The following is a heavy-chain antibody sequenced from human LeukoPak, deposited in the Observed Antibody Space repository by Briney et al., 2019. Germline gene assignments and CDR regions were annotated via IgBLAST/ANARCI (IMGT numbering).Heavy chain of an antibody. CDR1: GFTFSSYW. CDR3: ARRYSSSWYYYGMDV. J-gene: IGHJ6*04. Sequence: GGSLRLSCAASGFTFSSYWMSWVRQAPGKGLEWVANIKQDGSEKYYVDSVKGRFAISRDNAKNSLYLQMNSLRAEDTAVYYCARRYSSSWYYYGMDVWGKGTTVTVSS. CDR2: IKQDGSEK. V-gene: IGHV3-7*03. D-gene: IGHD6-13*01.